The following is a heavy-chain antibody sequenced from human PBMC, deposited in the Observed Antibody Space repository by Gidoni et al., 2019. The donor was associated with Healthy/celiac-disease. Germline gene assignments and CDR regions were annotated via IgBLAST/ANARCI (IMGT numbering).Heavy chain of an antibody. CDR3: ASGYDYDY. CDR1: GFTFSSYS. J-gene: IGHJ4*02. D-gene: IGHD5-12*01. CDR2: ISSSSSTI. V-gene: IGHV3-48*02. Sequence: EVQLVESGGGLVQPGGSLRLPFSASGFTFSSYSMNWVRQAPGKGLEWVSYISSSSSTIYYADSVKGRFTISRDNAKNSLYLQMNSLRDEDTAVYYCASGYDYDYWGQGTLVTVSS.